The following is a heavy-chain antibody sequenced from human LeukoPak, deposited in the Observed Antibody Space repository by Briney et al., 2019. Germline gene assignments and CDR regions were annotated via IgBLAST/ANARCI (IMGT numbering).Heavy chain of an antibody. V-gene: IGHV3-21*04. Sequence: PGGSLRLSCAASGFTFSPYSMNWVRQAPGKGLEWVSSISSSSRYIYSADSVKGRFTISRDNAKNSLYLQMNSLRAEDTAVYFCARRVQAGSHFDYWGQGTLVTVSS. CDR1: GFTFSPYS. CDR3: ARRVQAGSHFDY. D-gene: IGHD2-2*01. CDR2: ISSSSRYI. J-gene: IGHJ4*02.